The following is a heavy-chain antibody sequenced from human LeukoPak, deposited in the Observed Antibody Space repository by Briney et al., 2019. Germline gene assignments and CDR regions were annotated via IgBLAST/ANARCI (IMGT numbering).Heavy chain of an antibody. J-gene: IGHJ6*02. V-gene: IGHV4-61*01. Sequence: PSETLSLTCTVSGGSISSSSYYWSWIRQPPGKGLEWIGYIYYSGSTNYNPSLKSRVTISVDTSKNQFSLKLSSVTAADTAVYYCARKMATISGEYGMDVWGQGTTVTVSS. CDR3: ARKMATISGEYGMDV. D-gene: IGHD5-24*01. CDR1: GGSISSSSYY. CDR2: IYYSGST.